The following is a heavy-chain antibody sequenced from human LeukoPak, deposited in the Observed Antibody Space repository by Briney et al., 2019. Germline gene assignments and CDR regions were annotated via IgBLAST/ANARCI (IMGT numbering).Heavy chain of an antibody. CDR1: GGSISSSSYY. CDR2: IYYSGST. CDR3: ARDGEGSSWYGPTWFDP. Sequence: SETLSLTCTVSGGSISSSSYYWGWIRQPPGKGLEWIGSIYYSGSTYYNPSLKSRVTISVDTSKNQFSLKLSSVTAADTAVYYCARDGEGSSWYGPTWFDPWGQGTLVTVSS. D-gene: IGHD6-13*01. J-gene: IGHJ5*02. V-gene: IGHV4-39*07.